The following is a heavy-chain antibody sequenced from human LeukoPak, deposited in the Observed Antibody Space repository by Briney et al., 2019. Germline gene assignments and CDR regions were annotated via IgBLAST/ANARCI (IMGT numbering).Heavy chain of an antibody. J-gene: IGHJ3*02. Sequence: GRSLRLSCAASGFTFSSSAMHWVRQAPDKGLEWVAVISYDGSNKYYADSVKGRFTISRDNSKNTLYLQMNSLRAEDTAVYYCEGWNYYAFDIWGQGTMVTVSS. V-gene: IGHV3-30-3*01. CDR3: EGWNYYAFDI. CDR1: GFTFSSSA. D-gene: IGHD1-7*01. CDR2: ISYDGSNK.